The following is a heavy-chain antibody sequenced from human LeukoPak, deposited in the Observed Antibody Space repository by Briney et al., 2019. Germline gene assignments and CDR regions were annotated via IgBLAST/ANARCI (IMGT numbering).Heavy chain of an antibody. V-gene: IGHV1-18*01. CDR1: GGTFSSYA. Sequence: ASVKVSCKASGGTFSSYAFSWVRQAPGQGLEWMGWISAYNGNTNYAQKLQGRVTMTTDTSTSTAYMELRSLRSDDTAVYYCARDGAYGDYDYWGQGTLVTVSS. J-gene: IGHJ4*02. CDR2: ISAYNGNT. CDR3: ARDGAYGDYDY. D-gene: IGHD4-17*01.